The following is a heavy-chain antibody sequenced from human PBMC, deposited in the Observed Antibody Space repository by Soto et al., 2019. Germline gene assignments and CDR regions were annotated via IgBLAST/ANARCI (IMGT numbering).Heavy chain of an antibody. V-gene: IGHV4-59*01. CDR1: GGSISTYY. D-gene: IGHD3-22*01. CDR2: LYYTGST. CDR3: AREGYYYDSSGYYRGAFDI. Sequence: SETLSLTCTVSGGSISTYYWNWIRQPPGKGLEWIGGLYYTGSTYDNPSLKSRVTLLGHTSKNHFSQKLSSVTAADTAVYYCAREGYYYDSSGYYRGAFDIWGQGTMVTVSS. J-gene: IGHJ3*02.